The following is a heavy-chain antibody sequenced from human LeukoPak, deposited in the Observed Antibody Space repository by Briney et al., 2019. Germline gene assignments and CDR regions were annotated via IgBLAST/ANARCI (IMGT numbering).Heavy chain of an antibody. V-gene: IGHV1-18*01. Sequence: ASVKVSCKASGYTFTSYGISWVRQAPGQGLEWMGWISAYNGNTNYAQKLQGRVTMTTDTSTSTAYMKLRSLRSDDTAVYYCARDQSHDYGYYYYYYYMDVWGKGTTVTVSS. CDR3: ARDQSHDYGYYYYYYYMDV. CDR1: GYTFTSYG. D-gene: IGHD4-17*01. CDR2: ISAYNGNT. J-gene: IGHJ6*03.